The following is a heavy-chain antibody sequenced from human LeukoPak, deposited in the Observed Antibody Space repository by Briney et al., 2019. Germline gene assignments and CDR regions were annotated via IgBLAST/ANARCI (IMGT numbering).Heavy chain of an antibody. D-gene: IGHD1-26*01. CDR3: VSPAGATSPDGFDI. J-gene: IGHJ3*02. CDR1: GYSFTTYW. CDR2: FAPFNSDA. Sequence: GESLKISCKGSGYSFTTYWIGWVRQMPGKGLEWMGIFAPFNSDARNSPSFQGQVTISVDKSISTAYMQWSSLEASDTAMYYCVSPAGATSPDGFDIWGQGTMVIVSS. V-gene: IGHV5-51*01.